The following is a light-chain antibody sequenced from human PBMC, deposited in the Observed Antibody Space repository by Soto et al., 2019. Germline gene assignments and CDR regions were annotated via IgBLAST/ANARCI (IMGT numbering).Light chain of an antibody. Sequence: QLVLSQPPSASGTPGQRVTISCSGSSSNIGSNYVYWYQQLPGTAPKLLIYRNNPRPSGVPDRFSGSKSGTSASRAISGLRSEDEADYSGAAWDDSLTGREVFGGGTQLTVL. CDR2: RNN. J-gene: IGLJ2*01. CDR1: SSNIGSNY. V-gene: IGLV1-47*01. CDR3: AAWDDSLTGREV.